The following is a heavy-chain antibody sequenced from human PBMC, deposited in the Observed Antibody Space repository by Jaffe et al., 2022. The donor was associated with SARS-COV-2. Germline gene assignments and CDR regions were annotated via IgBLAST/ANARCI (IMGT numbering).Heavy chain of an antibody. CDR2: IWYDGSRK. Sequence: QVQLVESGGGVVQPGRSLRLSCEASGFTFSKYGMHWVRQAPGKGLEWVSCIWYDGSRKEYVDSVKGRFTISRDDSRSTLYLQMSSLRVEDTAVYYCARDSCSGGSCLDFWGQGTLVIVSS. D-gene: IGHD2-15*01. CDR1: GFTFSKYG. J-gene: IGHJ4*02. CDR3: ARDSCSGGSCLDF. V-gene: IGHV3-33*01.